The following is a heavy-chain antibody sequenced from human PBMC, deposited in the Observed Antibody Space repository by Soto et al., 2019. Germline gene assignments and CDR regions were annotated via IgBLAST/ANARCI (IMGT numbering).Heavy chain of an antibody. CDR3: AKDRYIVATIAPYYYYYMDV. Sequence: GVLRLSCAASGFTFSSYAMSWVRQAPGKGLEWVSAISGSGGSTYYADSVKGRFTISRDNSKNTLYLQMNSLRAEDTAVYYCAKDRYIVATIAPYYYYYMDVWGKGTTVTVSS. D-gene: IGHD5-12*01. CDR2: ISGSGGST. CDR1: GFTFSSYA. V-gene: IGHV3-23*01. J-gene: IGHJ6*03.